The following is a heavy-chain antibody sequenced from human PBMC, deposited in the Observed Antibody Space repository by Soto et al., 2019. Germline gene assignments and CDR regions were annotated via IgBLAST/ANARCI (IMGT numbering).Heavy chain of an antibody. CDR2: LYYGRSA. Sequence: SETLSLTCAVSGDSISSYYFIWIRQPPGKGPESIGYLYYGRSANYNPSLKSRVTLSVDTSTNQCSLTLSSMTAADTAVYYCAKGDRDYEYLQHWGQGTLVTVS. CDR3: AKGDRDYEYLQH. J-gene: IGHJ1*01. D-gene: IGHD4-17*01. CDR1: GDSISSYY. V-gene: IGHV4-59*01.